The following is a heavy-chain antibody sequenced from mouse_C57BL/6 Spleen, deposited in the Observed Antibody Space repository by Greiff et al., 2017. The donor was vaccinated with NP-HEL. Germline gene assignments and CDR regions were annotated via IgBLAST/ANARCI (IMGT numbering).Heavy chain of an antibody. Sequence: VQLQQPGAELVRPGSSVKLSCKASGYTFTSYWMDWVKQRPGQGLEWIGNIYPSDSETHYNQKFKDKATLTVDKSSSTAYMQLSSLTSEDSAVYYCARGAAQGYYFDYWGQGTTLTVSS. D-gene: IGHD3-2*02. V-gene: IGHV1-61*01. CDR1: GYTFTSYW. CDR2: IYPSDSET. J-gene: IGHJ2*01. CDR3: ARGAAQGYYFDY.